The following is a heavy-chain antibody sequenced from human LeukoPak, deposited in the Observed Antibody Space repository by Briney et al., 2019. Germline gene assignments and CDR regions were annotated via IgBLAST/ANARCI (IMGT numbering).Heavy chain of an antibody. CDR3: ARVSVTSRQGDY. CDR2: INPNSGGT. D-gene: IGHD2-21*02. V-gene: IGHV1-2*02. J-gene: IGHJ4*02. Sequence: ASVKVSCKASGYTFTGYYMHWVRQAPGQGLEWMGWINPNSGGTNYAQKFQGRVTMIRDTSISTAYMELSRLRSDDTAVYYCARVSVTSRQGDYWGQGTLVTVSS. CDR1: GYTFTGYY.